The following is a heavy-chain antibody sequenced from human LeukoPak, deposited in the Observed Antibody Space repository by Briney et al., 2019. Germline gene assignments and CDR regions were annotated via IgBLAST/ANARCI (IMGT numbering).Heavy chain of an antibody. V-gene: IGHV3-48*01. Sequence: PGGSLRLSSAASGFTFSSYSMNWVRQAPGKGLEWVSYISSSSSTIYYADSVKGRFTISRDNAKNSLYLQVNSLRAEDTAVYYCARDPPGIAAAGTHYFDYWGQGTLVTVSS. CDR3: ARDPPGIAAAGTHYFDY. J-gene: IGHJ4*02. CDR2: ISSSSSTI. CDR1: GFTFSSYS. D-gene: IGHD6-13*01.